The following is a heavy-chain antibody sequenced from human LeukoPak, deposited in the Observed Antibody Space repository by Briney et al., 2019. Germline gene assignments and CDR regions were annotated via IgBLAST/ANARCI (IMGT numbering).Heavy chain of an antibody. Sequence: ASVKVSCKASGYTFTSYGIRWVRQAPGQGLEWMGWISAYNGNTNYAQKLQGRVTMTTDTSTSTAYMELRSLRSDDTAVYYCARDWGGYCSGGSCYIFDYWGQGTLVTVSS. CDR3: ARDWGGYCSGGSCYIFDY. CDR1: GYTFTSYG. D-gene: IGHD2-15*01. J-gene: IGHJ4*02. CDR2: ISAYNGNT. V-gene: IGHV1-18*01.